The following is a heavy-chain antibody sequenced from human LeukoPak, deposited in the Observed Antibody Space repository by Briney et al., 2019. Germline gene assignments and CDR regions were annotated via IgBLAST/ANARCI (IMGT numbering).Heavy chain of an antibody. J-gene: IGHJ3*02. CDR1: GDSVSSNSAA. V-gene: IGHV6-1*01. Sequence: SQTLSLTCAISGDSVSSNSAAWNWIRQSPSRGLEWLGRTYYRSKLYNDYAVSVKSQITINPDTSKNQFSLQLNSVTPEDTAVYYCAGSGSYSSDAFDIWGQGTMVTVSS. D-gene: IGHD1-26*01. CDR2: TYYRSKLYN. CDR3: AGSGSYSSDAFDI.